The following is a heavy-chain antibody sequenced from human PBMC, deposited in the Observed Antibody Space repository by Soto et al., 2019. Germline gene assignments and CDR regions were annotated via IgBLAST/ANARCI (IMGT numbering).Heavy chain of an antibody. J-gene: IGHJ4*02. D-gene: IGHD3-22*01. V-gene: IGHV4-34*01. CDR2: INHSGST. Sequence: PSETLSLTCAVYGGSFSGYYWSWIRQPPGKGLEWIGEINHSGSTNYNPSLKSRVTISVDTSKNQFSLKLSSVTAADTAVYYCARRISKVANYYDSSGYYCPSFDYWGQGTLVTVSS. CDR1: GGSFSGYY. CDR3: ARRISKVANYYDSSGYYCPSFDY.